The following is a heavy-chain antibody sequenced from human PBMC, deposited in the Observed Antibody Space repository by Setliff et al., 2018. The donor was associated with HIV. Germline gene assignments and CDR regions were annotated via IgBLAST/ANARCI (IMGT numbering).Heavy chain of an antibody. CDR3: AKDRDYGDNLLLLNWFDP. CDR1: GFTFSDYY. Sequence: LRLSCAASGFTFSDYYMSWIRQAPGKGLEWVSSISSSGTYIYYADSVKGRFTISRDNSKNTLYLQMNSLRGEDTAVYHCAKDRDYGDNLLLLNWFDPWGQGTLVTVSS. D-gene: IGHD4-17*01. J-gene: IGHJ5*02. V-gene: IGHV3-11*04. CDR2: ISSSGTYI.